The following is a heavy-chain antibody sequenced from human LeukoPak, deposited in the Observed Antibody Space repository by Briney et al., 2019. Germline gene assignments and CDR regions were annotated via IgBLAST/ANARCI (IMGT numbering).Heavy chain of an antibody. CDR1: GYTFNAYY. CDR2: INPSGGST. V-gene: IGHV1-46*02. D-gene: IGHD3-3*01. Sequence: GASVKVSCKASGYTFNAYYMYWVRQAPGQGLEWMGIINPSGGSTSYAQKFQGRVTMTRDMSTSTDYMELSSLRSEDTAVYYCARDQLVYYDFWSGYYFRSQPRWFDPWGQGTLVTVSS. J-gene: IGHJ5*02. CDR3: ARDQLVYYDFWSGYYFRSQPRWFDP.